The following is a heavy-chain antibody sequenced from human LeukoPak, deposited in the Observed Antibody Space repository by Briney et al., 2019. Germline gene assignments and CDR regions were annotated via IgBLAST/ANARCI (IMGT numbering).Heavy chain of an antibody. Sequence: ASVKLSCTASGYTFTSYYMHWVRQAPGQGLEWMGIINPSGGSTSYAQKFQGRVTMTRDMSTSTVYMELSSLRSEDTAVYYCARDVEYSSSSYYFDYWGQGTLVTVSS. V-gene: IGHV1-46*01. D-gene: IGHD6-6*01. CDR1: GYTFTSYY. CDR3: ARDVEYSSSSYYFDY. CDR2: INPSGGST. J-gene: IGHJ4*02.